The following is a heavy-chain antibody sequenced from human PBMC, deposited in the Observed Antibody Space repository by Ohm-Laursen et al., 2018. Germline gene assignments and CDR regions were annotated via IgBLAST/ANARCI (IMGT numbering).Heavy chain of an antibody. D-gene: IGHD1-1*01. CDR2: IYSGGST. CDR3: AKGTTDVDY. Sequence: SLRLSCAATGLTVSDNYMSWVRQAPGKGLQWVSVIYSGGSTHYADPVKGRFSLSRDNSRNTLSLQMNSLRAEDTAVYYCAKGTTDVDYWGQGTLVTVSS. CDR1: GLTVSDNY. V-gene: IGHV3-66*01. J-gene: IGHJ4*02.